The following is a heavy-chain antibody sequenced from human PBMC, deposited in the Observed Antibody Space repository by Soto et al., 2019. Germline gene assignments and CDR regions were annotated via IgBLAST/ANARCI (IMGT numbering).Heavy chain of an antibody. J-gene: IGHJ3*02. CDR1: GYTFTSYG. D-gene: IGHD2-2*01. CDR3: AGLSVVVPAAIDYDAFDI. CDR2: ISAYKGNT. V-gene: IGHV1-18*01. Sequence: ASVKVSCKASGYTFTSYGISWVRQAPGQGLEWMGWISAYKGNTNYAQKLQGRVTMTTDTSTSTAYMELRSLRSDDTAVYYCAGLSVVVPAAIDYDAFDIWGQGTMVTVSS.